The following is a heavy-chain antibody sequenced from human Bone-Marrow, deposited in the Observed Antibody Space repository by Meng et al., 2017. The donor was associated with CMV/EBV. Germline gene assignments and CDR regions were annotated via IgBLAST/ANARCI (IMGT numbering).Heavy chain of an antibody. CDR1: GGSISSYY. Sequence: SETLSLTCTVSGGSISSYYWSWIRQPPGKGLEWIGYIYYSGSTNYNPSLKSRVTISVDTSKNQFSLKLSSVTAADTAEYYCARVGRKENQPLYYGMDVWGQGTTVTVSS. J-gene: IGHJ6*02. CDR3: ARVGRKENQPLYYGMDV. D-gene: IGHD2-2*01. V-gene: IGHV4-59*01. CDR2: IYYSGST.